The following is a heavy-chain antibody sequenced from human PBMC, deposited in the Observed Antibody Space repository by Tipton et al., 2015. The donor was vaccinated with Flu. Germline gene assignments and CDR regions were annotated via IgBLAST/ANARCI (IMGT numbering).Heavy chain of an antibody. CDR3: ARGARSSSSPFDS. Sequence: TLSLTCIVSGGSINSYYWSWIRQSPEKGLEWIGYIYYTGSTNYNPSLKSRATISVDTSKNQFSLNLSSVTAADTAVYFCARGARSSSSPFDSWGQGTQVTVSA. CDR1: GGSINSYY. CDR2: IYYTGST. V-gene: IGHV4-59*01. J-gene: IGHJ4*02. D-gene: IGHD6-6*01.